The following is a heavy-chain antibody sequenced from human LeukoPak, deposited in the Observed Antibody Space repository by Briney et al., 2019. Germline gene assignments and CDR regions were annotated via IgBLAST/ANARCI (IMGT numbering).Heavy chain of an antibody. CDR1: GLSISSYY. D-gene: IGHD3-10*01. CDR2: IYYSGCT. Sequence: SETLSLTCTGSGLSISSYYWSWLRQPPGKGLEGVGYIYYSGCTNYNPSLKSRVTISVDTSKNQFSLKLSSVTAADTAVYYCAGDYGSGSYYNYWGQGTLVTVSS. V-gene: IGHV4-59*01. CDR3: AGDYGSGSYYNY. J-gene: IGHJ4*02.